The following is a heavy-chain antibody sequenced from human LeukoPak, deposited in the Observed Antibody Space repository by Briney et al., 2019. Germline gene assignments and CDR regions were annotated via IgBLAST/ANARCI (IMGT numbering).Heavy chain of an antibody. Sequence: GGSLRLSCAASGFXFSSYAIHWVRQAPGKGLEWVAVISYDGSNKYYADSVKGRFTISRDNSKSTLYLQMNSLRAEDTAVYYCARELYYGSGNFDYWGQGTLVTVSS. V-gene: IGHV3-30-3*01. CDR2: ISYDGSNK. CDR3: ARELYYGSGNFDY. J-gene: IGHJ4*02. CDR1: GFXFSSYA. D-gene: IGHD3-10*01.